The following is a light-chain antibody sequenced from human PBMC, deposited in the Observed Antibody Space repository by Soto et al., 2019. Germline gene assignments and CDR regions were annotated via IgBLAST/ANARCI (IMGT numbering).Light chain of an antibody. CDR1: QSVSNY. J-gene: IGKJ1*01. CDR3: QQRGTWPRT. CDR2: DGS. Sequence: IVLTQSPATLSLSPGERATLSCRASQSVSNYLVWYQQKPGQAPRLLIYDGSNSATGIPARFSGSGSGTDFTLTISSLEPDDFAVYYRQQRGTWPRTFGQGTKVEIK. V-gene: IGKV3-11*01.